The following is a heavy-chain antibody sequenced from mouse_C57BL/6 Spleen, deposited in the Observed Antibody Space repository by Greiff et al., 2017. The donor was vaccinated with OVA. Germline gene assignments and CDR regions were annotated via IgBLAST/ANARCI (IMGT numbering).Heavy chain of an antibody. V-gene: IGHV1-69*01. CDR2: IDPSDSYT. CDR3: ARKDQGWFAY. J-gene: IGHJ3*01. CDR1: GYTFTSYW. Sequence: QVQLQQPGAELVMPGASVKLSCKASGYTFTSYWMHRVKQRPGQGLEWIGEIDPSDSYTNYDQKFKGKSTLTVDKSSSTAYMQLSSLTSEDSAVYYCARKDQGWFAYWGEGTLVTVSA.